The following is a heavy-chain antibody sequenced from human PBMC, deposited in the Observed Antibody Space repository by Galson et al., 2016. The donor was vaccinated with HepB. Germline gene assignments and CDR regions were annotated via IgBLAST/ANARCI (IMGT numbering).Heavy chain of an antibody. V-gene: IGHV1-2*02. J-gene: IGHJ3*02. CDR2: INPNGGGT. CDR3: ARVRAGEWELLLDAFDI. D-gene: IGHD4-23*01. CDR1: GYTFTGYS. Sequence: SVKVSCKASGYTFTGYSMHWVRQAPGQGLEWMGWINPNGGGTNYAQKFQGRVTMTRDTSITTAYMELSSLRSDDTAVYYCARVRAGEWELLLDAFDIWGQGTMVTVSS.